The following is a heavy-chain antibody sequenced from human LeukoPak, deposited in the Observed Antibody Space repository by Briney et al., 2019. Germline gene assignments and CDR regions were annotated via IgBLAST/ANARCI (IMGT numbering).Heavy chain of an antibody. J-gene: IGHJ4*02. CDR3: ARGPPTDYYDSSGFYYVFDY. D-gene: IGHD3-22*01. V-gene: IGHV4-34*01. Sequence: SETLPLTCAVYGGYFSGYYWSWIRQPPGKGLDWIGEINHSGSTNDNPSLKSRVTISVDTSKNQFSLKLSSVTAANTAVYFCARGPPTDYYDSSGFYYVFDYWGEGTLVTVSS. CDR1: GGYFSGYY. CDR2: INHSGST.